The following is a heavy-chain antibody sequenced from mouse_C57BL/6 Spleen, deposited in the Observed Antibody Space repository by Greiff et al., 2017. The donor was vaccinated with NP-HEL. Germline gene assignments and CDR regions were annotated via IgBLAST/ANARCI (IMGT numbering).Heavy chain of an antibody. CDR2: INPNNGGT. CDR3: ARRAYYGSRNYAMDY. V-gene: IGHV1-18*01. CDR1: GYTFTDYH. J-gene: IGHJ4*01. Sequence: EVQLQQSGPELVKPGASVKIPCKASGYTFTDYHMDWVKQSHGKSLEWIGDINPNNGGTIYNQKFKGKATLTVDKSSSTAYMELRSLTSEDTAVYYCARRAYYGSRNYAMDYWGQGTSVTVSS. D-gene: IGHD1-1*01.